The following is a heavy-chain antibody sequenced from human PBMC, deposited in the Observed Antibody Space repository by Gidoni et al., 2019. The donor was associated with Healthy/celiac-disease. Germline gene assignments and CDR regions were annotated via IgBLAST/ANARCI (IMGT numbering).Heavy chain of an antibody. CDR3: AREYYDILTGYYGSYYGMDV. CDR2: INSDGSST. D-gene: IGHD3-9*01. CDR1: GFTFSSYW. J-gene: IGHJ6*02. Sequence: EVQLVESGGGLVQPGGSLRLSCAASGFTFSSYWMHWVRQAPGKGLVWVSSINSDGSSTSYADPVKGRFTISRDNAKNTLYLQMNSLRAEDTAVYYCAREYYDILTGYYGSYYGMDVWGQGTTVTVSS. V-gene: IGHV3-74*01.